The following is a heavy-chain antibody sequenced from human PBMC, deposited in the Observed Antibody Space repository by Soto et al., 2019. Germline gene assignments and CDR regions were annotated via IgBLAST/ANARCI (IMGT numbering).Heavy chain of an antibody. CDR3: AREGGFRDGRGRGHPCDS. J-gene: IGHJ5*01. V-gene: IGHV1-69*13. Sequence: GASVKVSCKASGGTLRNYTIRWVRQVPGQGLEWMGSIIPMFDTPNYGQKFQGRVTITADESTSSVYMELSSLRSDDTAVYYCAREGGFRDGRGRGHPCDSWGQGTLVT. D-gene: IGHD1-26*01. CDR1: GGTLRNYT. CDR2: IIPMFDTP.